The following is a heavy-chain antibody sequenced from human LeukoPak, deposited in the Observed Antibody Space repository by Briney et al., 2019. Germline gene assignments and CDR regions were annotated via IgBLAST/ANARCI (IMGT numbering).Heavy chain of an antibody. D-gene: IGHD6-13*01. Sequence: PGGSLRLSCAASGFTFDDYAMRWVRQAPGKGLEWVSGIRLNSGSIGYADSVKGRFTISRDNSKNTLYLQMNSLRAEDTAVYYCAKDADIAAAAYYFDYWGQGTLVTVSS. J-gene: IGHJ4*02. CDR1: GFTFDDYA. CDR3: AKDADIAAAAYYFDY. CDR2: IRLNSGSI. V-gene: IGHV3-9*01.